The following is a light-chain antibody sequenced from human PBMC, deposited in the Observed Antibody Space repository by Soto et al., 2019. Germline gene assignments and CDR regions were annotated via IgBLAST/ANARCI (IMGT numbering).Light chain of an antibody. J-gene: IGLJ3*02. Sequence: QSVLTQPPSVSGAPGQRVTISCTGSSSNFGAGYDVHWYQQVPGTAPKLLIYGNGNRPSGVPDRFSGSKSGTSASLAITGLQAEDEADYYCAAWDDSLNGWVFGGGTKLTVL. V-gene: IGLV1-40*01. CDR3: AAWDDSLNGWV. CDR2: GNG. CDR1: SSNFGAGYD.